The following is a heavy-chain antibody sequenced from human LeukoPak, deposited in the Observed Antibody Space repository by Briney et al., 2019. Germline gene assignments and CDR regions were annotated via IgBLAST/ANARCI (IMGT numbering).Heavy chain of an antibody. V-gene: IGHV1-2*02. J-gene: IGHJ6*03. CDR2: INPNSGGT. CDR1: GYTFTGYY. Sequence: ASVKVSCKASGYTFTGYYMHWVRQAPGQGLEWMGWINPNSGGTNYAQKFQGRVTMTRDTSISTAYMELSRLRSDDTAVYYCARGTMTTVTTWEMYYYYYMDVWGKGTTVTISS. D-gene: IGHD4-17*01. CDR3: ARGTMTTVTTWEMYYYYYMDV.